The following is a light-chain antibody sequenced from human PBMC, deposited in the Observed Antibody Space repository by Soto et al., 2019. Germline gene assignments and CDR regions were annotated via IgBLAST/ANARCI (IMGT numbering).Light chain of an antibody. Sequence: EIVMTQSPATLSVSPGERATLSCRASQSVRSNLAWYQQMPGQPPRLLIYSASTRATSIPARFSGSGSGTEFALTVSSLQSEECAVYYCQQYNSWPLTFGGGTKVEIK. V-gene: IGKV3D-15*01. J-gene: IGKJ4*01. CDR2: SAS. CDR1: QSVRSN. CDR3: QQYNSWPLT.